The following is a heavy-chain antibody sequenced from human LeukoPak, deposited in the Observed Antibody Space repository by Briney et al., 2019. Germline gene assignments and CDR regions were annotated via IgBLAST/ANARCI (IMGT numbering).Heavy chain of an antibody. J-gene: IGHJ4*02. CDR2: INPNSGGT. Sequence: ASVKVSCKASGYTFTGYYMHWVRQAPGQGLECMGWINPNSGGTNYAQKFQGRVTMTRDTSISTAYMELSRLRSDDTAVYYCARDKHYYDSSGYNGVGAYWGQGTLVTVSS. D-gene: IGHD3-22*01. CDR3: ARDKHYYDSSGYNGVGAY. CDR1: GYTFTGYY. V-gene: IGHV1-2*02.